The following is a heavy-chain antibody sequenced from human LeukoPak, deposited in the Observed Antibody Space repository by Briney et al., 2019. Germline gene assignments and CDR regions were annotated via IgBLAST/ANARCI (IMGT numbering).Heavy chain of an antibody. D-gene: IGHD2-15*01. Sequence: SETLSLTCTVSGGSISSYYWSWIRQPPGKGLEWIGYVYYSGSTNYNPSLKSRVTISVDTSKNQFSLKLSSVTVADTAVYCCARSPLLVVAASVFDYWGQGTLVTDSS. CDR1: GGSISSYY. V-gene: IGHV4-59*01. CDR2: VYYSGST. J-gene: IGHJ4*02. CDR3: ARSPLLVVAASVFDY.